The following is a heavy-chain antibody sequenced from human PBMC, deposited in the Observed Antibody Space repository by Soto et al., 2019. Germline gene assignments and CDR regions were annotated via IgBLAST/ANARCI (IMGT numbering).Heavy chain of an antibody. CDR3: ARDLQGARTWYGMDV. CDR1: GFTFSSYW. J-gene: IGHJ6*02. Sequence: GGSLRLSCAASGFTFSSYWMSWVRQAPGKGLEWVANIKQDGSEKCYVDSVKGRFTISRDNAKNSLYLQMNSLRAEDTAVYYCARDLQGARTWYGMDVWGQGTTVTVSS. CDR2: IKQDGSEK. V-gene: IGHV3-7*01.